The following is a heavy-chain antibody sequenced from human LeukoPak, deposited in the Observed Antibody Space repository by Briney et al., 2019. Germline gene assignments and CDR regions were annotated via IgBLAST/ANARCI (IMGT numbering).Heavy chain of an antibody. J-gene: IGHJ6*03. CDR2: IYHSGST. Sequence: SETLSLTCTVSGGSISSYYWGWIRQPPGKGLEWIGSIYHSGSTYYNPSLKSRVTISVDTSKNQFSLKLSSVTAADTAVYYCARNRGRAAAGPGGYYYYYMDVWGKGTTVTVSS. CDR3: ARNRGRAAAGPGGYYYYYMDV. V-gene: IGHV4-38-2*02. CDR1: GGSISSYY. D-gene: IGHD6-13*01.